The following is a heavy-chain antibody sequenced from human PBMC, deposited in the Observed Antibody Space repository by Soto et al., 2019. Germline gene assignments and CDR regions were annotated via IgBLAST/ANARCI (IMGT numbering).Heavy chain of an antibody. J-gene: IGHJ4*02. V-gene: IGHV3-30-3*01. CDR3: ASSNSSSFDY. CDR1: GFTFSSYA. CDR2: ISYDGSNK. D-gene: IGHD6-6*01. Sequence: QVQLVESGGGVVQPGRSLRLSCAASGFTFSSYARHWVRQAPGKGLEWVAVISYDGSNKYYADSVKGRFTISRDNSKNTLYLQMNSLRAEDTAVYYCASSNSSSFDYWGQGTLVTVSS.